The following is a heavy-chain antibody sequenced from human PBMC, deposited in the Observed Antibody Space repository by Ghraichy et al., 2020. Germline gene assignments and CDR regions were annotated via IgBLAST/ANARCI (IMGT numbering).Heavy chain of an antibody. Sequence: SQTLSLTCTVSGGSFSGGGYYWNWIRQHPERGLEWIGYINYNGASHYNPALKSRATMSVDKSNNFFSLTLTSVTAADTAVYYCARLLAHYGSGTFDNWGQGILVTVFS. CDR3: ARLLAHYGSGTFDN. CDR1: GGSFSGGGYY. D-gene: IGHD3-10*01. CDR2: INYNGAS. V-gene: IGHV4-31*02. J-gene: IGHJ4*02.